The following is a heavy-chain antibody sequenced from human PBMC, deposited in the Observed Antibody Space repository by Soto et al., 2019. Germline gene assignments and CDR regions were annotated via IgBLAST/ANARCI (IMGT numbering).Heavy chain of an antibody. CDR2: ISFAGST. J-gene: IGHJ6*02. CDR3: XRLQFYDFWSGSDPLDV. CDR1: GASVSSGSYQ. D-gene: IGHD3-3*01. Sequence: SETLSLTCAVSGASVSSGSYQWSWIRQSPGKGLEWIGFISFAGSTNSNPSLKSRVTFSVDASKNHFSLKLTSVTAADTALYFCXRLQFYDFWSGSDPLDVWGQGTTVTVSS. V-gene: IGHV4-61*01.